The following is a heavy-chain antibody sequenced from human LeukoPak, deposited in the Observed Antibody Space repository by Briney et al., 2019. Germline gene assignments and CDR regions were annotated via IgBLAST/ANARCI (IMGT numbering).Heavy chain of an antibody. CDR2: ISYDGSNK. D-gene: IGHD1-26*01. CDR1: GFTFSNAW. J-gene: IGHJ3*02. V-gene: IGHV3-30*03. Sequence: GGSLRLSCAASGFTFSNAWMSWVRQAPGKGLEWVAVISYDGSNKYYADSVKGRFTISRDNSKNTLYLQMNSLRADDTAVYYCARGGRWVVGTQDAFDIWGQGTMVTVSS. CDR3: ARGGRWVVGTQDAFDI.